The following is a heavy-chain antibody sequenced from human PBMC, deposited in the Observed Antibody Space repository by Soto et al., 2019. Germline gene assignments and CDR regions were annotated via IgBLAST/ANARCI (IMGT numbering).Heavy chain of an antibody. CDR3: ARTGLAVPGTLGSYWFDP. J-gene: IGHJ5*02. D-gene: IGHD6-19*01. CDR2: ILPLFDKS. V-gene: IGHV1-69*06. Sequence: ASVKVSCMASGYTITNYYMQWVGQAAGQGLEGMEGILPLFDKSNDAQKRQGRVTITEHKSTTTAYMDVSGRGSEDTAVYYCARTGLAVPGTLGSYWFDPWGQGTLVTVSS. CDR1: GYTITNYY.